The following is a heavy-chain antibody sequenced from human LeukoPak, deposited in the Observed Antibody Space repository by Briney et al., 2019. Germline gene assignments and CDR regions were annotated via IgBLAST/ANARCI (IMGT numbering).Heavy chain of an antibody. Sequence: SETLSLTCAVYGGSLSGYYWSWIRQPPGKGLEWIGEINHSGSTNYNPSLKSRVTISVDTSKNQFSLKLSSVTAADTAVYYCARGWRGYCSSTSCHRPFDYWGQGTLVTVSS. J-gene: IGHJ4*02. CDR3: ARGWRGYCSSTSCHRPFDY. CDR1: GGSLSGYY. D-gene: IGHD2-2*01. V-gene: IGHV4-34*01. CDR2: INHSGST.